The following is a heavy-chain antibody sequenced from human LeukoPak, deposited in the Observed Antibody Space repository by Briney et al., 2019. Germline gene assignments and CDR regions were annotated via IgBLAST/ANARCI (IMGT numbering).Heavy chain of an antibody. CDR2: ITSSGSSI. Sequence: GGSLRLSCAASGFTFSDYYMGWIRQAPGKGLEWVSYITSSGSSIYYADSVKGRLTISRDNAKNSLYLQMNSLRAEDTAVYYCARGARFGDYDPDAFDIWGQGTMVTVSS. J-gene: IGHJ3*02. CDR1: GFTFSDYY. V-gene: IGHV3-11*01. CDR3: ARGARFGDYDPDAFDI. D-gene: IGHD4-17*01.